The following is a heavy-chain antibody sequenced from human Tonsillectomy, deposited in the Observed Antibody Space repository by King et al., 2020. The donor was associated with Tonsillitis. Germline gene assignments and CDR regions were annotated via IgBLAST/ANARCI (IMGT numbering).Heavy chain of an antibody. CDR3: GREPLYCSGGRCFNNYYGMDV. CDR2: IRTKGYGGTI. D-gene: IGHD2-15*01. J-gene: IGHJ6*02. Sequence: VQLVESGGGLVQPGRSLRLSCTGSAFTSGDYGMSWVRQAPGKGLEWVGFIRTKGYGGTIEYAASVKGRFTISRDDSKGIAYLQMNSLKSEDTAGYYCGREPLYCSGGRCFNNYYGMDVWGQGTTVTVSS. V-gene: IGHV3-49*04. CDR1: AFTSGDYG.